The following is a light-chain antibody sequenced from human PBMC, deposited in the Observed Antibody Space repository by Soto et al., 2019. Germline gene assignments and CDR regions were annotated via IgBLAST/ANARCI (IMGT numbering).Light chain of an antibody. Sequence: QSALTQPASVSGSPGQSITISCTGTSSDVGRYNYVSWYQQHPGKAPKLIIYEVTNRASGVSNRFSASKSGNTASLTISGLQAEDEADYYCSSYTSSSIPYVFGTGTQVTVL. CDR1: SSDVGRYNY. J-gene: IGLJ1*01. V-gene: IGLV2-14*01. CDR3: SSYTSSSIPYV. CDR2: EVT.